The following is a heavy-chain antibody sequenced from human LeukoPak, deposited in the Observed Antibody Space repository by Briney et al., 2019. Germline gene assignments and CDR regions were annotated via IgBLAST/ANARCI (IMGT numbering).Heavy chain of an antibody. CDR2: INPSGGST. CDR1: GYTFTSYY. Sequence: ASVKVSCKASGYTFTSYYIHWVRQAPGQGLEWMGIINPSGGSTSYAQKFQGRVTMTRDTSTSTVYVELRSLRSEDTAVYYCARDADDSSGYSNFDYWGQGTLVTVSS. CDR3: ARDADDSSGYSNFDY. J-gene: IGHJ4*02. V-gene: IGHV1-46*01. D-gene: IGHD3-22*01.